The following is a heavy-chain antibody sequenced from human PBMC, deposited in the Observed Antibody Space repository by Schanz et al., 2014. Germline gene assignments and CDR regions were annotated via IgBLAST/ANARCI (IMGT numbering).Heavy chain of an antibody. J-gene: IGHJ4*02. CDR2: ISYDGSSK. Sequence: QEQLVESGGGAVQPGRSLRLSCVASGFTFNNYGMHWVRQAPGKGLGWVAVISYDGSSKNHADSVQGRFTISRDNSKNALYLQMDSLRAEDTAVYYCARGPIPIQGVPMDFWGQGTLVTVSS. CDR1: GFTFNNYG. CDR3: ARGPIPIQGVPMDF. D-gene: IGHD3-10*01. V-gene: IGHV3-33*01.